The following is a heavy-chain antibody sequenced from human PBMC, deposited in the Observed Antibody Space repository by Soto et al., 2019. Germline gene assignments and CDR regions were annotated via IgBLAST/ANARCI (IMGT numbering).Heavy chain of an antibody. D-gene: IGHD6-13*01. Sequence: SVNVSCKASGGTFSSYGIGWVRQAPGQGLEWMGGIIPMFETGNYAQKFQGRATITADESTTTVYLELSSLTSEDTAVYYCARVLEAATFPRWFDRWGQGTLVTVSS. J-gene: IGHJ5*02. V-gene: IGHV1-69*13. CDR3: ARVLEAATFPRWFDR. CDR2: IIPMFETG. CDR1: GGTFSSYG.